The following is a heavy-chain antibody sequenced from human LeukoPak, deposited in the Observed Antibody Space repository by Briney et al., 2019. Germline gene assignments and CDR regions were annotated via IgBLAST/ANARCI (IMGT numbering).Heavy chain of an antibody. V-gene: IGHV3-30*02. CDR1: GFTFSSYG. CDR2: IRYDGSNK. Sequence: PGGSLRLSCAASGFTFSSYGMHWVRQAPGKGLEWVAFIRYDGSNKYYADSVKGRFTISRDNSKNTLYLQMNSRRANDTAVYYFXXEGPDYXGQGTLVTVSS. CDR3: XXEGPDY. J-gene: IGHJ4*02.